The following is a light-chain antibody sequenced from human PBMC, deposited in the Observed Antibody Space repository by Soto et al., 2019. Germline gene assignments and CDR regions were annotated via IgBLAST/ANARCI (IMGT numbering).Light chain of an antibody. V-gene: IGLV2-8*01. J-gene: IGLJ2*01. Sequence: QSALTQPPSASGSPGQSVTISCTGTSSDVGGYNYVSWYQQYPGKAPKLMIFEVSERPSGVPDRFSGSKSGSTASLTISGLQAEDEADYYCCSYAGSNMVFGGGTKLTV. CDR1: SSDVGGYNY. CDR2: EVS. CDR3: CSYAGSNMV.